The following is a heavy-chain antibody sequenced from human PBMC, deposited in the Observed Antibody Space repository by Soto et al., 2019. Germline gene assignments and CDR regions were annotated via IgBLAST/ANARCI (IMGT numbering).Heavy chain of an antibody. V-gene: IGHV1-18*01. CDR3: AMDSGSYMYVSD. Sequence: QVQLVQSGAEVKKPGASVKVSCKASGYTFTSSGFNWVRQAPGQGLEWMAWISAYNGETHYAQKFQGRVTMTTDTSTSTAYMELSSLRSDDTAADYCAMDSGSYMYVSDWGQGTLVTVSS. J-gene: IGHJ4*02. CDR1: GYTFTSSG. CDR2: ISAYNGET. D-gene: IGHD1-26*01.